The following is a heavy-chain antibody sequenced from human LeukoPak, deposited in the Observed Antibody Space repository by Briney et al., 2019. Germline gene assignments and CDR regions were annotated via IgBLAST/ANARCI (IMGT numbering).Heavy chain of an antibody. CDR3: ARRERTDSSSGDY. Sequence: PGGSLRLSCAASGFTFSSYWMHWVRQAPGKGLVWVSRINGDGSSTSYADSVKGRFTISRDNAKNTLYLQMNSLRAEDTAVYYCARRERTDSSSGDYWGQGTLVTVSS. J-gene: IGHJ4*02. CDR1: GFTFSSYW. CDR2: INGDGSST. V-gene: IGHV3-74*01. D-gene: IGHD6-13*01.